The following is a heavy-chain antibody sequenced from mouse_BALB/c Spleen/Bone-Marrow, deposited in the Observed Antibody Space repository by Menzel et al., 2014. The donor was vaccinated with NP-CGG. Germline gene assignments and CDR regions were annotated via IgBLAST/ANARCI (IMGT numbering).Heavy chain of an antibody. CDR1: GFDSSGYW. CDR2: INPDSSTI. D-gene: IGHD1-1*01. CDR3: ARLGYYGTMDY. Sequence: EVKLMESGGGLVQPGGSLKLSCAASGFDSSGYWMSWIRQAPGKGLEWIGEINPDSSTINYTPSLKDKFIISRGNAKNTLYLQMSKVRSEDTALYYCARLGYYGTMDYWGRGTSVTVSS. V-gene: IGHV4-1*02. J-gene: IGHJ4*01.